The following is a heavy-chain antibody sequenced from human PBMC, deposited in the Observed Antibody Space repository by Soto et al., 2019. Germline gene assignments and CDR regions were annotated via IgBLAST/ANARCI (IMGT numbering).Heavy chain of an antibody. V-gene: IGHV3-74*01. CDR1: GFTFSSYW. CDR3: ARGLYGAYGQDF. Sequence: EVQLVESGENLVQPGGSLRLSCAASGFTFSSYWIHWVRQAPGKGLVWVSRIKGDEITTNYADSVKGRFTISRDNAKNTVFRQMHSLRAEDTALYYCARGLYGAYGQDFWGQGILVTVSS. D-gene: IGHD4-17*01. J-gene: IGHJ4*02. CDR2: IKGDEITT.